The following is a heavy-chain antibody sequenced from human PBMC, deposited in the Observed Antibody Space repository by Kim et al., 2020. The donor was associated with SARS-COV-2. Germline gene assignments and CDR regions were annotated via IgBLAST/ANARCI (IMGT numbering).Heavy chain of an antibody. D-gene: IGHD3-3*01. J-gene: IGHJ4*02. CDR1: GYTFTSYG. CDR2: ISAYNGNT. V-gene: IGHV1-18*04. CDR3: ARDRLGITIFGVVTHQIDY. Sequence: ASVKVSCKASGYTFTSYGISWVRQAPGQGLEWMGWISAYNGNTNYAQKLQGRVTMTTDTSTSTAYMELRSLRSDDTAVYYCARDRLGITIFGVVTHQIDYWGQGTLVTVSS.